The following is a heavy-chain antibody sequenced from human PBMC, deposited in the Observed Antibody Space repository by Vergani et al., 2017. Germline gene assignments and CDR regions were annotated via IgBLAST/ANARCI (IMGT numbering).Heavy chain of an antibody. Sequence: VQLVQSGAEVKKPGASVQVSCKVSGYTFTDYYMHWVQQAPGKGLEWMGLVDPEDGETIYAEKFQGRVTITADTSTGTAYMSLSSLRSEDTAVYYCATDLGCSSTSCFIGGMDVWGQGTTVTVSS. CDR1: GYTFTDYY. D-gene: IGHD2-2*01. V-gene: IGHV1-69-2*01. CDR2: VDPEDGET. J-gene: IGHJ6*02. CDR3: ATDLGCSSTSCFIGGMDV.